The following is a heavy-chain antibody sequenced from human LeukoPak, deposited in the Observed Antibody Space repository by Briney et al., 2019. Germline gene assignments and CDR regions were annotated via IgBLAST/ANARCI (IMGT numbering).Heavy chain of an antibody. V-gene: IGHV4-59*01. D-gene: IGHD3-9*01. CDR1: GGSISSYY. CDR2: IYYSGST. CDR3: ARGPNILTGYDY. Sequence: PSETLSLTCTVSGGSISSYYWSWIRQPPGKGLEWIGYIYYSGSTNYNPSLKSRVTISVDTSKNQFSLKLSSVTAADTAVYYCARGPNILTGYDYWGQGTLVTVSS. J-gene: IGHJ4*02.